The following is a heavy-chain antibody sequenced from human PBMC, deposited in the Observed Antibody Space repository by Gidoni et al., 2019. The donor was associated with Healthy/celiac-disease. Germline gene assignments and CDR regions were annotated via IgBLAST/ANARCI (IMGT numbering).Heavy chain of an antibody. D-gene: IGHD2-21*02. CDR3: ARQMVAYCGGDCSYFDY. CDR1: GGSISGYY. CDR2: IYYSGST. J-gene: IGHJ4*02. V-gene: IGHV4-59*08. Sequence: QVQLQESGPGLVKPSETLSLTCTVSGGSISGYYWSWIRQPPGKGLEWIGYIYYSGSTNYNPSLKSRVTISVDTSKNQFSLKLSSVTAADTAVYYCARQMVAYCGGDCSYFDYWGQGTLVTVSS.